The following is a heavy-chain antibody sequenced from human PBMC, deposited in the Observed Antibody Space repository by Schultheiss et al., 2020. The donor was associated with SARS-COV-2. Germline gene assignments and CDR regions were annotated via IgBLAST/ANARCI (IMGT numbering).Heavy chain of an antibody. D-gene: IGHD3-22*01. CDR2: TDSSDSYT. J-gene: IGHJ4*02. CDR3: ARRPPNYYDSFFDY. Sequence: GGSLRLSCKGSGDTFNNYWVNWVRQTPGKGLEWMGKTDSSDSYTKYNPSFQGHVTLSLDKSIDTGYLQWSSLEASDTAMYYCARRPPNYYDSFFDYWGQGALVTVSS. V-gene: IGHV5-10-1*01. CDR1: GDTFNNYW.